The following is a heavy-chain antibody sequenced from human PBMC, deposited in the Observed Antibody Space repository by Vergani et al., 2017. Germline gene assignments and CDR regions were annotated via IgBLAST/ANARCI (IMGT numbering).Heavy chain of an antibody. CDR1: GYTFTAYY. J-gene: IGHJ4*02. CDR2: INPSGGST. V-gene: IGHV1-46*01. CDR3: ARGSSDYYDSSGYYGY. D-gene: IGHD3-22*01. Sequence: QVQLVQSGAEVKKPGASVKVSCKASGYTFTAYYMHWVRQAPGQGLEWMGIINPSGGSTSYAQKFQGRVTMTRDTSTSTVYMELSSLRSEDTAVYYCARGSSDYYDSSGYYGYWGQGTLVTVSS.